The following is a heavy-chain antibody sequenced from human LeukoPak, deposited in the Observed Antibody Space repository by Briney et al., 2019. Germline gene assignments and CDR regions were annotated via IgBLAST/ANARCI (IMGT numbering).Heavy chain of an antibody. V-gene: IGHV3-23*01. CDR3: AKVWGSYSTGYFDY. CDR1: RFTFSSYA. J-gene: IGHJ4*02. D-gene: IGHD1-26*01. Sequence: PGGSLRLSCAASRFTFSSYAMNWVRQAPGKGLEWVSAISGSGGSIYYTDSAKGRFTISRDNSKNTLFLQMNSLRAEDTAVYYCAKVWGSYSTGYFDYWGQGTLVTVSS. CDR2: ISGSGGSI.